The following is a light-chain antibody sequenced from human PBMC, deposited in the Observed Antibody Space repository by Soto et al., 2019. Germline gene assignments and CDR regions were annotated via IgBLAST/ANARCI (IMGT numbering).Light chain of an antibody. CDR3: CSYAGSFASYV. V-gene: IGLV2-11*01. CDR1: SSDVGDYNY. J-gene: IGLJ1*01. CDR2: DVS. Sequence: QSALTKPRSVSGSPGQSVTISCTGTSSDVGDYNYVSWYQQHPGKAPKVMIYDVSKRPSGVPDRFSGSKSGNTASLTISGLQAEDEPDYYCCSYAGSFASYVFGTGTKLTVL.